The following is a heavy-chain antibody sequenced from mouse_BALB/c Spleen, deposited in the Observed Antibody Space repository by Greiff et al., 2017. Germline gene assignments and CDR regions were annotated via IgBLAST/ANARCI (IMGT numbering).Heavy chain of an antibody. CDR1: GFNIKDTY. D-gene: IGHD2-14*01. CDR2: IDPANGNT. Sequence: EVQLVESGAELVKPGASVKLSCTASGFNIKDTYMHWVKQRPEQGLEWNGRIDPANGNTKYDPKFQGKATITADTSSNTAYLQLSSLTSEDTAVYYCARGHIYYRYDPYAMDYWGQGTSGTVSS. CDR3: ARGHIYYRYDPYAMDY. J-gene: IGHJ4*01. V-gene: IGHV14-3*02.